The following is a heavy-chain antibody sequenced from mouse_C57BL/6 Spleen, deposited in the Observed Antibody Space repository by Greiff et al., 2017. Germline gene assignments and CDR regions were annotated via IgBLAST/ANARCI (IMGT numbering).Heavy chain of an antibody. V-gene: IGHV5-17*01. J-gene: IGHJ3*01. Sequence: DVMLVESGGGLVKPGGSLKLSCAASGFTFSDYGMHWVRQAPEKGLEWVAYISSGSSTIYYADTVKGRFTISRDNAKNTLFLQMTSLRSEDTAMYYCARPYYDGGFAYWGQGTLVTVSA. CDR1: GFTFSDYG. CDR2: ISSGSSTI. CDR3: ARPYYDGGFAY. D-gene: IGHD1-1*01.